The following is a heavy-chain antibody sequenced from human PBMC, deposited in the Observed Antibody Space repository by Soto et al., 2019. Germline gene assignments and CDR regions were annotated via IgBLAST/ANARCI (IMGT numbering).Heavy chain of an antibody. CDR1: GFTFSSYA. CDR2: ISYDGSNK. V-gene: IGHV3-30-3*01. CDR3: PSDKSLAAAGNAYYYYYGMDV. Sequence: GGSLRLSCAASGFTFSSYAMHWVRQAPGKGLEWVAVISYDGSNKYYADSVKGRFTISRDNSKNTLYLQMNSLRAEDTAVYYCPSDKSLAAAGNAYYYYYGMDVWGQGNTVTVSS. D-gene: IGHD6-13*01. J-gene: IGHJ6*02.